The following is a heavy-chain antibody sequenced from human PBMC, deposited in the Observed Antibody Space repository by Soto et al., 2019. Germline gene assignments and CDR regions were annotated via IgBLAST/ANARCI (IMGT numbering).Heavy chain of an antibody. J-gene: IGHJ4*02. CDR2: IYYSGST. CDR1: GGSISSYY. Sequence: SETLSLTCTFSGGSISSYYWSLIRQPPGKGLEWIGYIYYSGSTNYNPSLKSRVTISVDTSKNQFSLKLSSVTAADTAVYYCARGAEEDYYDSSGYFDYWGQGTLVTVSS. V-gene: IGHV4-59*01. D-gene: IGHD3-22*01. CDR3: ARGAEEDYYDSSGYFDY.